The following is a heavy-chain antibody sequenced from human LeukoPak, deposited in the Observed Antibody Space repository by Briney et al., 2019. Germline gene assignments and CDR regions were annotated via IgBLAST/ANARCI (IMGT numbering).Heavy chain of an antibody. Sequence: PSETLSLTCTVSGGSISSSSYYWGWIRQPPGKGLERIGSIYYSGSTYYNPSLKSRVTISVDTSKNQFSLKLSSVTAADTAVYYCARVVSGYSSGWYESGIDYWGQGTLVTVSS. CDR3: ARVVSGYSSGWYESGIDY. D-gene: IGHD6-19*01. J-gene: IGHJ4*02. V-gene: IGHV4-39*07. CDR1: GGSISSSSYY. CDR2: IYYSGST.